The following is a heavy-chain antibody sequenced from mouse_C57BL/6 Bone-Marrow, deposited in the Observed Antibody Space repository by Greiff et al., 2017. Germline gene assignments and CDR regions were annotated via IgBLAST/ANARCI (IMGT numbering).Heavy chain of an antibody. V-gene: IGHV14-2*01. J-gene: IGHJ2*01. Sequence: EVQLVESGAELVKPGASVKLSCTASGFNIKDYYMHWVKQRTEQGLEWIGRIDPEDGATKYAPKFQGKATITAAPSSNTAYLQLSSLTSEDTAVYYCAGGGKTLFDYWGQGTTLTVSA. CDR2: IDPEDGAT. D-gene: IGHD1-1*01. CDR1: GFNIKDYY. CDR3: AGGGKTLFDY.